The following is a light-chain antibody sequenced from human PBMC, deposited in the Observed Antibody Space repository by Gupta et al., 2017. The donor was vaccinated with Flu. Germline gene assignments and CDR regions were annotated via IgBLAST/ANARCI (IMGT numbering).Light chain of an antibody. V-gene: IGLV1-47*01. CDR1: SSNIGRDY. Sequence: RVTISCSGSSSNIGRDYVSWYQQVPGTAPKLLIYRNAQRPSGVPDRFSGSKSGTSASLAISGLRSEDEADYYCTALDDSLSGYVFGTGTKVTVL. CDR3: TALDDSLSGYV. CDR2: RNA. J-gene: IGLJ1*01.